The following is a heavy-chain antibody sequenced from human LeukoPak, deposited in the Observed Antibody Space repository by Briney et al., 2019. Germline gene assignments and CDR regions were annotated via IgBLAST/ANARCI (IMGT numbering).Heavy chain of an antibody. CDR1: GGSISSYY. V-gene: IGHV4-59*01. J-gene: IGHJ3*02. CDR2: IYYSGST. CDR3: AREIRGGYYFPDTFDI. D-gene: IGHD3-22*01. Sequence: PSETLSLTCTVSGGSISSYYWSWIRQPPGKGLEWIGYIYYSGSTNYNPSLKSRVTISVDTSKNQFSLKLSSVTAADTAVYYCAREIRGGYYFPDTFDIRGQGTMVTVSS.